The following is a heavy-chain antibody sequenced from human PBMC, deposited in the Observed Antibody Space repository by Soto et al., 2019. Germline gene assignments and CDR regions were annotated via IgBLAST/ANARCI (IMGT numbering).Heavy chain of an antibody. D-gene: IGHD6-25*01. Sequence: SETLSLTCTVSGGAISGYYWTWVRQPAGKGLELIGRIYSSGGTKYNPSLKIRVDMSLDMSKNQFSLRLSSVTAADTAVYYCARGQRLSDSFDPWGQGTLVTVSS. V-gene: IGHV4-4*07. J-gene: IGHJ5*02. CDR3: ARGQRLSDSFDP. CDR1: GGAISGYY. CDR2: IYSSGGT.